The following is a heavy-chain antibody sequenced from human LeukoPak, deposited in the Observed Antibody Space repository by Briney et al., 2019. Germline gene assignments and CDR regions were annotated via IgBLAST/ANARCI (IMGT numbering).Heavy chain of an antibody. V-gene: IGHV3-21*01. CDR1: GFTFSSYT. Sequence: NPGGSLRLSCAASGFTFSSYTMTWVRRAPGKGLEWVSSIGSSNNYIHYADSMKGRVTISRDNAKNSLYLQMDSLRVEDTAVYYFARDERDCSSTSCYWVYWGQGTLVSVSS. J-gene: IGHJ4*02. CDR3: ARDERDCSSTSCYWVY. CDR2: IGSSNNYI. D-gene: IGHD2-2*01.